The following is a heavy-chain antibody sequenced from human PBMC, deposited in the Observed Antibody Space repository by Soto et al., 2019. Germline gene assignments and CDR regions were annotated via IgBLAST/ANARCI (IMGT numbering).Heavy chain of an antibody. Sequence: EVQLVESGGGLVQPGGSLRLSCAVSGFTVSSNYINWVRQAPGKGLEWVSVIYSGGSTYYADSVKGRFTISRDNSKNTLYLQMNSRRVEDTAVYYCASTSAYGDYVNWGQGTLVTVSS. V-gene: IGHV3-66*01. CDR1: GFTVSSNY. CDR3: ASTSAYGDYVN. J-gene: IGHJ4*02. CDR2: IYSGGST. D-gene: IGHD4-17*01.